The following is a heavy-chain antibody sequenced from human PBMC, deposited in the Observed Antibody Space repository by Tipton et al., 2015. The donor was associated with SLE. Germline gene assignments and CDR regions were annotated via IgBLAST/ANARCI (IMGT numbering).Heavy chain of an antibody. J-gene: IGHJ4*02. Sequence: TLSLTCTVSGHSISNGDYYWSWIRQLPGKGLEWIGYIYLSGITSYNPSLNNRVSISVDTSNSQFSLKLSSVTAADTAIYYCASVDDTVTTHFEHWGQGTLVTVSS. CDR3: ASVDDTVTTHFEH. CDR2: IYLSGIT. D-gene: IGHD4-17*01. V-gene: IGHV4-31*03. CDR1: GHSISNGDYY.